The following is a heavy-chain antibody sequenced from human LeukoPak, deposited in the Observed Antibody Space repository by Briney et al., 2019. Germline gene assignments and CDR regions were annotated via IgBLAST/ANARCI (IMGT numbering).Heavy chain of an antibody. CDR2: ITGDGTTT. Sequence: GGSLRLSCAASGFTFSTYWMYWVRQAPGKGLVWVSLITGDGTTTRNAASVMGRFTISRDNARNTLYLQMNSLRADDTSVYYCARAFSGAFDLWGQGTTVTVSS. J-gene: IGHJ3*01. CDR1: GFTFSTYW. V-gene: IGHV3-74*01. CDR3: ARAFSGAFDL. D-gene: IGHD3-10*01.